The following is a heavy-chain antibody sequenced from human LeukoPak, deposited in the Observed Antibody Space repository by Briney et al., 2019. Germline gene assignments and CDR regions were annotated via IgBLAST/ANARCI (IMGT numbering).Heavy chain of an antibody. CDR2: NNHSGST. J-gene: IGHJ4*02. Sequence: SETLSLTCAVYGGSFSGYYWSWIRQPPGKGLEWIGENNHSGSTNYNPSLKSRVTISVDTSKNQFSLKLSSVTAADTAVYYCASRGLPARDFNYWGQGTLVTVSS. CDR3: ASRGLPARDFNY. V-gene: IGHV4-34*01. CDR1: GGSFSGYY.